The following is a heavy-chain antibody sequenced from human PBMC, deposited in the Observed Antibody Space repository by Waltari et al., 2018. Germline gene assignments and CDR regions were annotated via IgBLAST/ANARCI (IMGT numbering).Heavy chain of an antibody. J-gene: IGHJ4*02. Sequence: QLQLQESGPGLVKPSETLSLTCTVSGGSISSSSYYWGWIRQPPGKGLEWIGSIYYSGSTYYNPALKSRVTISVDTSKNQFSLKLSSVTAADTAVYYCARDPRPMLGYYYGSGSYWGQGTLVTVSS. CDR3: ARDPRPMLGYYYGSGSY. CDR1: GGSISSSSYY. CDR2: IYYSGST. V-gene: IGHV4-39*07. D-gene: IGHD3-10*01.